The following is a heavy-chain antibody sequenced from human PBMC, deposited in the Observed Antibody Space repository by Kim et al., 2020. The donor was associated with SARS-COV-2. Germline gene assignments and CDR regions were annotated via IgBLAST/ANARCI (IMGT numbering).Heavy chain of an antibody. CDR2: IYYSGST. Sequence: SETLSLTCTVSGGSISSSSYYWGWIRQPPGKGLEWIGSIYYSGSTYYNPSLKSRVTISVDTSKNQFSLKLSSVTAADTAVDYCAREQGYFDYWGQGTLVTVSS. CDR3: AREQGYFDY. J-gene: IGHJ4*02. CDR1: GGSISSSSYY. V-gene: IGHV4-39*07.